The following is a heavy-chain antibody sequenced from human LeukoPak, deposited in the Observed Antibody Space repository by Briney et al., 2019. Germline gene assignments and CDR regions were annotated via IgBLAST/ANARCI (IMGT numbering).Heavy chain of an antibody. CDR2: IYPGDSDT. D-gene: IGHD3-10*01. Sequence: GESLKISCKGSGDSFTSYWIGWVRQMPGKGLEWMGVIYPGDSDTRYSPSFQGQVTISADKSISTAYLQWSSLKASDTAMYYCARQIGYGSGSYYLFDYWGQGTLVTVSS. V-gene: IGHV5-51*01. CDR1: GDSFTSYW. CDR3: ARQIGYGSGSYYLFDY. J-gene: IGHJ4*02.